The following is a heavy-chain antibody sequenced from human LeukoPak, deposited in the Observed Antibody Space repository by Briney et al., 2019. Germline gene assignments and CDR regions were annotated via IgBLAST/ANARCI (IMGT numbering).Heavy chain of an antibody. CDR2: IYYSGST. D-gene: IGHD3-10*01. CDR1: GGSISSYY. CDR3: ARDRAYYYGSGSYTLEGWFDP. Sequence: PSETLSLTCTVSGGSISSYYWSWIRQPPGKGLEWIGYIYYSGSTNYNPSLKSRVTISVDTSKNQFSLKLSSVTAADTAVYYCARDRAYYYGSGSYTLEGWFDPWGQGTLVTVSS. V-gene: IGHV4-59*12. J-gene: IGHJ5*02.